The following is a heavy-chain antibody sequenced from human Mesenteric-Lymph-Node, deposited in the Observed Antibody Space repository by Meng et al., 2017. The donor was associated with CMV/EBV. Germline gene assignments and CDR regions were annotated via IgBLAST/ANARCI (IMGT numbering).Heavy chain of an antibody. CDR2: IYSGGSST. Sequence: GGSLRLSCAASGFTFSSYAMSWVRQAPGKGLEWVSVIYSGGSSTYYADSVKGRFTISRDNSKNTLYLQMNSLRAEDTAVYYCAREYCSSTSCYRDYYYGMDVWGQGTTVTVSS. J-gene: IGHJ6*02. V-gene: IGHV3-23*03. D-gene: IGHD2-2*02. CDR3: AREYCSSTSCYRDYYYGMDV. CDR1: GFTFSSYA.